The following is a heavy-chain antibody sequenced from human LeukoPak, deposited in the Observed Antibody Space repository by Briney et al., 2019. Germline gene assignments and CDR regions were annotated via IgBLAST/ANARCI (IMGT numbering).Heavy chain of an antibody. CDR2: INWNGGST. CDR3: AREGSSGWFSYMDV. CDR1: GFTFDDYG. J-gene: IGHJ6*03. Sequence: GGSLRLSCAASGFTFDDYGMSWVRHVPGKGLEWVSGINWNGGSTGYADSVKGRFTISRDNAKNSLYLQMHSLRAEDMALYFCAREGSSGWFSYMDVWGKGTTVTVSS. V-gene: IGHV3-20*04. D-gene: IGHD6-19*01.